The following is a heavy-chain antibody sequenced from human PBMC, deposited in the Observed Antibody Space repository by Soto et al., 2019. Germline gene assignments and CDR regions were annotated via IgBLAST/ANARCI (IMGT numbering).Heavy chain of an antibody. D-gene: IGHD1-1*01. CDR2: FYYSGST. J-gene: IGHJ4*01. CDR1: GGSISSDGYY. Sequence: PSETLSLTCTVSGGSISSDGYYWSWIRPHPGKGLEWIGYFYYSGSTYYNPSLRSRVTISVDTSKNPFSLKLSSVTAADTAVYNWSSFQRRDGYNYAEGGFDYWGQGTLVTVSS. V-gene: IGHV4-31*03. CDR3: SSFQRRDGYNYAEGGFDY.